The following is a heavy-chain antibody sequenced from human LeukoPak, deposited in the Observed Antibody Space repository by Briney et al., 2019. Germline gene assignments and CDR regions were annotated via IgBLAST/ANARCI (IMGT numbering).Heavy chain of an antibody. Sequence: SETLSLTCTVSGGSIGTDYWSWIRQPPGKGLEWIGYIYYSGNTNYNPSLKSRVTMSLDTSKNQFSLKLTSVTAANTAVYYCARVKGQWLLPDYWGQGTLVTVSS. J-gene: IGHJ4*02. D-gene: IGHD6-19*01. CDR3: ARVKGQWLLPDY. CDR1: GGSIGTDY. CDR2: IYYSGNT. V-gene: IGHV4-59*01.